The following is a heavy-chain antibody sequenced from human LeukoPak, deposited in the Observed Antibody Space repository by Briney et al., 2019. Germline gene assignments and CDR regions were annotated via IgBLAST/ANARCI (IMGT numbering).Heavy chain of an antibody. CDR3: AKDSGMLVVVPADG. D-gene: IGHD2-2*01. J-gene: IGHJ4*02. Sequence: PGGSLRLSCAASGFIFSSYWMAWVRQAPGKGLEWVANIKEDGGDKNYVDSVKGRFTISRDNAKNSLYLQMNSLRAEDTALYYCAKDSGMLVVVPADGWGQGTLVTVSS. V-gene: IGHV3-7*03. CDR2: IKEDGGDK. CDR1: GFIFSSYW.